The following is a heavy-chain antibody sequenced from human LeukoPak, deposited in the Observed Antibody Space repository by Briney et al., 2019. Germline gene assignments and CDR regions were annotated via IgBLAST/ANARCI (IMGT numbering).Heavy chain of an antibody. Sequence: TGGSLRLSCAASGFTFSSYAMHWVRQAPGKGLEWVAVISYDGSNKYYADSVKGRFTISRDNSKNTLYLQMNSLRAEDTAVYYCAREIVSAVAGNFDYWGQGTLVTVSS. CDR3: AREIVSAVAGNFDY. V-gene: IGHV3-30*07. CDR2: ISYDGSNK. D-gene: IGHD6-19*01. J-gene: IGHJ4*02. CDR1: GFTFSSYA.